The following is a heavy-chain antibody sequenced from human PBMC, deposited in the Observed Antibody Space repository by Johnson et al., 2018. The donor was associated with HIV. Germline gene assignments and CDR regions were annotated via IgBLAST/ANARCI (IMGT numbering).Heavy chain of an antibody. J-gene: IGHJ3*02. Sequence: HVQLVESGGGVVQPGGSQRLSCAASGFTFSSYAMHWVRQAPGKGLEWVAVISYDGGNKYYADSVKGRFTISRDNSKNTLYLQMNSLRAEDTAVYYCARDPYGSGPYVAFDIWGQGTMVTVSS. V-gene: IGHV3-30*04. CDR2: ISYDGGNK. CDR3: ARDPYGSGPYVAFDI. CDR1: GFTFSSYA. D-gene: IGHD3-10*01.